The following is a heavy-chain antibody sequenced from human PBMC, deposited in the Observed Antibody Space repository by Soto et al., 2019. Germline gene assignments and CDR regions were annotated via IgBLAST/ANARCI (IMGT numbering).Heavy chain of an antibody. Sequence: QVQLVESGGGVVQPGRSLRLSCAASGFTFSSYAMHWVRQAPGKGLEWVAVISYDGSNKYYADSVKGRFTISRDNSKNTLYLQMNSLRAEDTAVYYCASVDIVVVPAATLDYGMDVWGQGTTVTVSS. D-gene: IGHD2-2*01. CDR1: GFTFSSYA. CDR3: ASVDIVVVPAATLDYGMDV. CDR2: ISYDGSNK. J-gene: IGHJ6*02. V-gene: IGHV3-30-3*01.